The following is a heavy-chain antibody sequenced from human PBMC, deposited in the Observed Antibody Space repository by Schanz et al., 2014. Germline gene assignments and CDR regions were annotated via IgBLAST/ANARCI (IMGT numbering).Heavy chain of an antibody. CDR2: IIPILGIT. V-gene: IGHV1-69*02. CDR1: GGTFSSST. CDR3: ARGPSTGAFDI. Sequence: QVQLVQSGAEVKKPGSSVKVSCKASGGTFSSSTLTWVRQAPGQGLEWMGRIIPILGITNVAQTFQDRVTITADKSTSTVYMELSSLRSEDTAVYFCARGPSTGAFDIWGQGTMVTVS. J-gene: IGHJ3*02.